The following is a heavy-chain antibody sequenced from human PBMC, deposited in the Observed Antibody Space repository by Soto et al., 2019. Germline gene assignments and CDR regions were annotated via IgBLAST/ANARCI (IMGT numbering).Heavy chain of an antibody. CDR1: GYPISSGYY. Sequence: SETLSLTCAVSGYPISSGYYWVCIRQPPGKGLEWIGIIHHSGSTYYNPSLRSRITISVDTSKNQFSLKMPSVTAADTAVYYCARSSGSVPGGYWGQGILVTVSS. CDR2: IHHSGST. D-gene: IGHD5-12*01. J-gene: IGHJ4*02. CDR3: ARSSGSVPGGY. V-gene: IGHV4-38-2*01.